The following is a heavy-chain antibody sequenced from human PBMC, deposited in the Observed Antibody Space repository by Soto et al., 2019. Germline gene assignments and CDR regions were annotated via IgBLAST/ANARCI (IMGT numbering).Heavy chain of an antibody. CDR3: AKAYCSGGGCYTGSYFDY. J-gene: IGHJ4*02. CDR2: ISVSGGNT. CDR1: GFTFSSYA. V-gene: IGHV3-23*01. D-gene: IGHD2-15*01. Sequence: GGSLRLSCAASGFTFSSYAMSWVRQAPGKGLEWVSAISVSGGNTYYADSVEGRFTISRDNSKNTLYLQMNSLRAADTAVYYCAKAYCSGGGCYTGSYFDYWGLGTLVTVSS.